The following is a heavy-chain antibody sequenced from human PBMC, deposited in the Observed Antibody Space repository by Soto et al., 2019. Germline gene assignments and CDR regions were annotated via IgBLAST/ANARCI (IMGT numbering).Heavy chain of an antibody. J-gene: IGHJ6*04. Sequence: EVQLVESGGGLVQPGRSLRLSSAASGFTFDDYAMHWVRHAPGKGLEWVSGISWNRGSIGYADSVKGRFNISRNNAKNSLYLQTNSLRAEDTALYDCAKGKLVLGDYYGRDVWGKRNTVTVSS. CDR3: AKGKLVLGDYYGRDV. V-gene: IGHV3-9*01. CDR1: GFTFDDYA. CDR2: ISWNRGSI. D-gene: IGHD6-13*01.